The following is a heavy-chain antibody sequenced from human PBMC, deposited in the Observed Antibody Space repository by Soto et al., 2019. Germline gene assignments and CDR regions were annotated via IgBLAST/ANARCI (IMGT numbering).Heavy chain of an antibody. J-gene: IGHJ3*02. V-gene: IGHV3-11*06. Sequence: LXLXCAASVFPFSDXSMSWSRQAPGKGLECVSYISSSTSYTNYADSVKGRFTISRDNAKTSLYLQMNSMRPEDTAAYYCARTYSIGWHGAFDIWGQGTMVTVSS. CDR3: ARTYSIGWHGAFDI. D-gene: IGHD6-19*01. CDR1: VFPFSDXS. CDR2: ISSSTSYT.